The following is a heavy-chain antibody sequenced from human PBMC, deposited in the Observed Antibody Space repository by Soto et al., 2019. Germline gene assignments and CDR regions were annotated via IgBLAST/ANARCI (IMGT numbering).Heavy chain of an antibody. D-gene: IGHD3-10*02. CDR3: ARSLKSVRGVIITDPYFDY. CDR1: GGTFSSYT. Sequence: QVQLVQSGAEVKKPGSSVKVSCKASGGTFSSYTISWVRQAPGQGLEWMGRIIPILGIANYAQKFQGRVTITADKSASTAYMELSSLRSEDTAVYYCARSLKSVRGVIITDPYFDYWGQGTLVTVSS. CDR2: IIPILGIA. V-gene: IGHV1-69*02. J-gene: IGHJ4*02.